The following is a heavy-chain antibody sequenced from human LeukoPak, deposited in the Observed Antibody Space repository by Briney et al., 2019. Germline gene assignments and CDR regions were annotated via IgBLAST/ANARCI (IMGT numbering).Heavy chain of an antibody. D-gene: IGHD4-23*01. CDR3: ARGWLAETTVVTPYNY. V-gene: IGHV1-69*13. CDR1: GGTFSSYA. CDR2: IIPIFGTP. J-gene: IGHJ4*02. Sequence: SVKVSCKASGGTFSSYAISWVRQAPGQGLEWMGGIIPIFGTPNYAQKFQGRVTIAADESTSTAYMELSSLRSEDTAVYYCARGWLAETTVVTPYNYWGQGTLVTVSS.